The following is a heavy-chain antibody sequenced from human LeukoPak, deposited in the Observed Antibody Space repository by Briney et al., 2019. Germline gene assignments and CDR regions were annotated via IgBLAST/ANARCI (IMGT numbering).Heavy chain of an antibody. Sequence: PSETLSLTCTVSGGSISSHYWSWIRQPPGKGLEWIGYIYYSGSTDYNPSLKSRVTISVDTSKNQFSLRLSSVTAADTAVYYCARDRAYCSSTSCYIMGVGALDIWGQGTMVTVSS. D-gene: IGHD2-2*02. CDR1: GGSISSHY. CDR2: IYYSGST. V-gene: IGHV4-59*11. J-gene: IGHJ3*02. CDR3: ARDRAYCSSTSCYIMGVGALDI.